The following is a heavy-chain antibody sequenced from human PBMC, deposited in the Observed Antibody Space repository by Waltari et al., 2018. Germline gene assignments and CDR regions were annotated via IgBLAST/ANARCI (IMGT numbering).Heavy chain of an antibody. J-gene: IGHJ4*02. CDR1: GYTSTNYY. CDR2: INPSGGTP. V-gene: IGHV1-46*01. D-gene: IGHD3-22*01. Sequence: QVQLVQSGAEVKKPGASVTVSCKASGYTSTNYYMHWLRQAPGQGLEWMGIINPSGGTPTYSQKFQGRVTMARDTSTGTVYMELSSLRSEDTAVYYCARDSASSGHTNYFDYWGQGTLVTVSS. CDR3: ARDSASSGHTNYFDY.